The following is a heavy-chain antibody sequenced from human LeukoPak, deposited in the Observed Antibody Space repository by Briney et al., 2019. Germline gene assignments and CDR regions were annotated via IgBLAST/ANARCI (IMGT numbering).Heavy chain of an antibody. D-gene: IGHD6-19*01. J-gene: IGHJ4*02. V-gene: IGHV3-9*01. CDR1: GFTFDDYA. Sequence: GGSLRLSCAASGFTFDDYAMHWVRQAPGKGLEWVSGISWNSGSIGYADSVKGRLTISRDNAKNSLYLQMNSLRAEDTALYYCAKGRHSSGWYYFDYWGQGTLVTVSS. CDR2: ISWNSGSI. CDR3: AKGRHSSGWYYFDY.